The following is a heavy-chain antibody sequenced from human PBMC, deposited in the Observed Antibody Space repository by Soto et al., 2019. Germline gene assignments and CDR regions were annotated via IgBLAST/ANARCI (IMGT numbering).Heavy chain of an antibody. Sequence: SETLSLTCSVSGGSITSSSYYWGWIRQPPGKGLEWIGSIYYSGSTYYNPSLKSRATISVDTSKNQFSLKLSSVTAADTAVYYCATQEVGGSYVYTFDPWGQGTLVTVSS. CDR1: GGSITSSSYY. CDR3: ATQEVGGSYVYTFDP. J-gene: IGHJ5*02. V-gene: IGHV4-39*01. D-gene: IGHD1-26*01. CDR2: IYYSGST.